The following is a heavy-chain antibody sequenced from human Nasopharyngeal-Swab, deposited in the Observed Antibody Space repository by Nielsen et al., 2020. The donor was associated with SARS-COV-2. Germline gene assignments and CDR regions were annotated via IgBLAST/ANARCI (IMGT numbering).Heavy chain of an antibody. D-gene: IGHD5-12*01. CDR1: GFTFSSYG. V-gene: IGHV3-33*01. Sequence: GESLKISCAASGFTFSSYGMHWVRQAPGKGLEWVAVIWHDGSNKYYADSVKGRFTISRDNSKNTLYLQMNSLRAEDTAVYYCARDDIGYYYGMDVWGQGTTVTVSS. CDR2: IWHDGSNK. CDR3: ARDDIGYYYGMDV. J-gene: IGHJ6*02.